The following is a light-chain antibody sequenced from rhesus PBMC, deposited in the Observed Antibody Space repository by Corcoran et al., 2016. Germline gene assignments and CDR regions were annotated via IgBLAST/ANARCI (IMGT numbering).Light chain of an antibody. V-gene: IGKV1-22*01. CDR3: LQYDSDPPT. Sequence: DIQMTQSPSSLSASVGDTVTITCRASQSSRFWLDWFQQKPGKAPKLLTYELSRLPRGDPSWFSDSGSGTDFTLPITRLQPEDFAVYYCLQYDSDPPTFGQGTKVGIK. CDR1: QSSRFW. J-gene: IGKJ1*01. CDR2: ELS.